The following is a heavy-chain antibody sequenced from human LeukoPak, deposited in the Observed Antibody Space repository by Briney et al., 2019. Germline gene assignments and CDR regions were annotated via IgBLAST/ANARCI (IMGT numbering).Heavy chain of an antibody. Sequence: PSETLSLTCAVYGGSFSGYYWSWIRQPPGKGLEWIGEINHSGSTNYDPSLKSRVTISVDTSKNQFSLKLSSVTAADTAVYYCAVGTYSGYDYLDYWGQGTLVTVSS. V-gene: IGHV4-34*01. CDR2: INHSGST. J-gene: IGHJ4*02. CDR1: GGSFSGYY. D-gene: IGHD5-12*01. CDR3: AVGTYSGYDYLDY.